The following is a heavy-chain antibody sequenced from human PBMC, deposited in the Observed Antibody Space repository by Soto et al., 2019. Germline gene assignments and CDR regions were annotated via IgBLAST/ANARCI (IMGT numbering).Heavy chain of an antibody. CDR1: GYNFSTHG. CDR2: ITPYNGNT. V-gene: IGHV1-18*01. J-gene: IGHJ3*02. CDR3: ARFRYCSGSRCDPSFGFDI. D-gene: IGHD2-2*01. Sequence: QVQLVQSGVEVKKPGASVKVSCKASGYNFSTHGLTWVRQAPGQGLEWMGWITPYNGNTNYAQNYQGRCTMSSDPSTKSWFMEVRRLRPDDTAXYYCARFRYCSGSRCDPSFGFDIWGQGTMVTVSS.